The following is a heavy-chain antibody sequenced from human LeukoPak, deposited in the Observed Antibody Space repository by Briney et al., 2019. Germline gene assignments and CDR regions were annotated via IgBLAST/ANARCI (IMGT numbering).Heavy chain of an antibody. CDR2: IGTAGDT. V-gene: IGHV3-13*01. Sequence: PGGSLRLSCAASGFTLSNFAMHWVRQATGKGLEWVSAIGTAGDTFYPGSVKGRFTISIENAKNSLYLQMNNLRAEDTAVDYCARQMAPHGNFDYWGQGTLVTVSS. CDR3: ARQMAPHGNFDY. J-gene: IGHJ4*02. CDR1: GFTLSNFA. D-gene: IGHD1-26*01.